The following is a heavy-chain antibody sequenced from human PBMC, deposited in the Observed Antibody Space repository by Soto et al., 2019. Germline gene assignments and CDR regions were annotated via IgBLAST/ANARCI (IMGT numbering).Heavy chain of an antibody. J-gene: IGHJ5*02. D-gene: IGHD6-13*01. CDR1: GYTFTNYY. CDR2: INPNSGGT. CDR3: ARGSSWNSNWFDP. Sequence: QVQLVQSGAEVKRPGASVKVSCKTSGYTFTNYYVHWVRQAPGQGLECMGWINPNSGGTMFAQKFQGRVTMNRDTSISTVYMELSSLSSDDTAVYYCARGSSWNSNWFDPWGQGTLVTVSS. V-gene: IGHV1-2*02.